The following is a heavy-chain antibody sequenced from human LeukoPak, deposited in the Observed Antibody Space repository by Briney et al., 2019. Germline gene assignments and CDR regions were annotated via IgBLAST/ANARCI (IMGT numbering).Heavy chain of an antibody. CDR1: GGTFSSCA. Sequence: EASVKVSCKASGGTFSSCAISWVRQAPGQGLEWMGGIIPIFGTADYAQKFQGRVTITADESTSTAYMELSSLRSEDTAVYYCARGYGDYVFYFDYWGQGTLVTVSS. J-gene: IGHJ4*02. D-gene: IGHD4-17*01. CDR2: IIPIFGTA. V-gene: IGHV1-69*13. CDR3: ARGYGDYVFYFDY.